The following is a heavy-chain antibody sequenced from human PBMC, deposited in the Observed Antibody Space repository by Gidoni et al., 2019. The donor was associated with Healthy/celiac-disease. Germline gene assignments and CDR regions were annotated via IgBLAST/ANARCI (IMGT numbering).Heavy chain of an antibody. Sequence: EVQLVESGGGLVQPGGSLKLSCAASGFTFSGSAMHWVRQASGKGLEWVGRIRSKANSYATAYAASVKGRFTISRDDSKNTAYLQMNSLKTEDTAVYYCTSPYCSSTSCPKEDYWGQGTLVTVSS. CDR1: GFTFSGSA. CDR3: TSPYCSSTSCPKEDY. V-gene: IGHV3-73*01. D-gene: IGHD2-2*01. J-gene: IGHJ4*02. CDR2: IRSKANSYAT.